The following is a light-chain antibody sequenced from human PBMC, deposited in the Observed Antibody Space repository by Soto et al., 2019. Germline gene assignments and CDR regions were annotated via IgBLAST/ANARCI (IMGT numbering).Light chain of an antibody. V-gene: IGKV3D-15*01. CDR1: QSVRTK. CDR3: QQYNKWPAEIT. Sequence: ETVMTQSPATLSVSPGERATLSCRASQSVRTKLAWYQQKPGQAPRLLIYGAFSRATGIPARFSGSGSGTEFTLTISSLQSEDSGVYYCQQYNKWPAEITFGQGTRLEIK. J-gene: IGKJ5*01. CDR2: GAF.